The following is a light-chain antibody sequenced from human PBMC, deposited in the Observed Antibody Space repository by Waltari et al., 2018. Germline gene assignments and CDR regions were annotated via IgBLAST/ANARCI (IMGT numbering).Light chain of an antibody. CDR1: QSVLYSSNNKNY. V-gene: IGKV4-1*01. J-gene: IGKJ3*01. CDR3: QQYYSIPLT. CDR2: WAS. Sequence: DIVMTQSPDSLAVSLGARATINCKSSQSVLYSSNNKNYLAWYQHKPGQPPQLLIYWASTRESGVPDRFSGSGSGTDFTLTISSLQAEDVAVYYCQQYYSIPLTVGPGTKVDIK.